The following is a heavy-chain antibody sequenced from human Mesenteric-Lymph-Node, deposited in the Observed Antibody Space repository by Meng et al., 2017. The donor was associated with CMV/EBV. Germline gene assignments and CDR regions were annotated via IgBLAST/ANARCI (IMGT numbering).Heavy chain of an antibody. Sequence: GGSLRLSCTASRFTFSTYGMHWLRQAPGKGLEWVAVIWYDGSNKNYGDSVKGRFTISRDNSRNTLYLQMNSLRGEDTAVYYCAKGGGYYFDYWGQGTLVTVSS. CDR3: AKGGGYYFDY. CDR1: RFTFSTYG. CDR2: IWYDGSNK. J-gene: IGHJ4*02. V-gene: IGHV3-33*06. D-gene: IGHD6-25*01.